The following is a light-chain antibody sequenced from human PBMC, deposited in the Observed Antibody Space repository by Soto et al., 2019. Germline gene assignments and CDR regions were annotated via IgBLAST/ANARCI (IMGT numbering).Light chain of an antibody. Sequence: QTVVTQEPAVSVSPGGTVTLPCGLRSAPLSTTYYPAWCQQAPGQPPRTLIYSTNTRSSGVPDRFSGSIRGNKAALTITGAQADDDAYYYCLLYMGNGIYLFGPGTKVTVL. CDR3: LLYMGNGIYL. CDR2: STN. CDR1: SAPLSTTYY. V-gene: IGLV8-61*01. J-gene: IGLJ1*01.